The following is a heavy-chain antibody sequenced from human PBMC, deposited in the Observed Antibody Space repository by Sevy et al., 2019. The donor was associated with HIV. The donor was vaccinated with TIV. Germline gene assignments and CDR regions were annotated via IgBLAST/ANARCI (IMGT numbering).Heavy chain of an antibody. CDR1: GGSISSGGYQ. CDR3: ARGRVAGPLES. J-gene: IGHJ4*02. V-gene: IGHV4-39*02. D-gene: IGHD2-15*01. Sequence: SETLSLTCTVSGGSISSGGYQWGWIRQPPGKGLEWIGSMSNSGYTYYNPSLKSRVTIIVDTSRNQFSLKVSSVTAADTALYYCARGRVAGPLESWGQGILVTISS. CDR2: MSNSGYT.